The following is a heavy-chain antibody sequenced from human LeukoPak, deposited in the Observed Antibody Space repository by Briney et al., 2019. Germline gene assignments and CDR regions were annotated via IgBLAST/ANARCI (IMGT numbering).Heavy chain of an antibody. CDR1: GGTFNSYA. CDR2: IIPIFGTA. CDR3: ARARSPSSGYLLRDHNWFDP. V-gene: IGHV1-69*05. J-gene: IGHJ5*02. D-gene: IGHD3-22*01. Sequence: ASVKVSCKASGGTFNSYAISWVRQAPGQGLEWMGGIIPIFGTANYAQKVQGRVTITTDESTTTAYMELSSLRSEGTAVYYCARARSPSSGYLLRDHNWFDPWGQGTLVTVSS.